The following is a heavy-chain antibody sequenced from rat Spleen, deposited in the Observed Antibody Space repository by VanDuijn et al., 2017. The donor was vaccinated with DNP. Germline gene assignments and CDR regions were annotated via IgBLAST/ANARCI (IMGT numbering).Heavy chain of an antibody. CDR1: GFSLTSYG. V-gene: IGHV2S12*01. J-gene: IGHJ2*01. CDR2: ISSGGSS. CDR3: TREEPRILSYFSSLFDY. Sequence: QVQLQESGPGLVQPSQTLSLTCTVSGFSLTSYGVSWVRQPPGKGLEWIAAISSGGSSYFNSALKSRLSIRRDTSKSQVFLERSSLQTEDTAIYFGTREEPRILSYFSSLFDYWGQGVMVTVSS. D-gene: IGHD1-2*01.